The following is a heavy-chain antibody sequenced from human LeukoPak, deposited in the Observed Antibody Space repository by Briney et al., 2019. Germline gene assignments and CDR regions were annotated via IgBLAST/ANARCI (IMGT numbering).Heavy chain of an antibody. V-gene: IGHV6-1*01. CDR2: TYYRSKWYN. CDR1: GDSVSSNSAA. J-gene: IGHJ5*02. CDR3: ARDTYYYGSGSHNWFDP. D-gene: IGHD3-10*01. Sequence: SQTLSLTCAISGDSVSSNSAAWNWIRQSPSRGLEWLGRTYYRSKWYNDYAVSVKSRITINPDTSKNQFSLQLNSVTPEDTAVYYCARDTYYYGSGSHNWFDPWGQGTLVSVSS.